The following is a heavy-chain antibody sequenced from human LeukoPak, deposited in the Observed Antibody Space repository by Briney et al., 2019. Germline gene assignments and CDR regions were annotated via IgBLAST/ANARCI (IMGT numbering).Heavy chain of an antibody. CDR1: GGSISSYY. Sequence: PSETLSLTCTVSGGSISSYYWSWIRQPPGKGLEWIGYIYYSGSTNYNPSLKSRVTISVDTSKNQFSLKLSSVTAADTAVYYCARVDQQWLVPGTYYYYMDVWGKGTTVTVSS. CDR3: ARVDQQWLVPGTYYYYMDV. D-gene: IGHD6-19*01. V-gene: IGHV4-59*01. J-gene: IGHJ6*03. CDR2: IYYSGST.